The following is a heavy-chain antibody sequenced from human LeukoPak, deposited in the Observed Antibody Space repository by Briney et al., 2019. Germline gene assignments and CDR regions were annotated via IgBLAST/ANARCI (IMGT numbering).Heavy chain of an antibody. CDR1: GFTFSSYA. D-gene: IGHD3-16*02. J-gene: IGHJ3*02. Sequence: GGSLRLSCAASGFTFSSYAMSWVRQAPGKGLEWVSYISSSGSTIYYADSVKGRFTISRDNAKNSLYLQVNSLRAEDTAVYYCARSEGYVWGSYRSPGDAFDIWGQGTMVTVSS. V-gene: IGHV3-48*04. CDR2: ISSSGSTI. CDR3: ARSEGYVWGSYRSPGDAFDI.